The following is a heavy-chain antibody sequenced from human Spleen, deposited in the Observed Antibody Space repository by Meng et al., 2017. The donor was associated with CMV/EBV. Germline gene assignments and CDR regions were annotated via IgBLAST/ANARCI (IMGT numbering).Heavy chain of an antibody. D-gene: IGHD2-2*01. J-gene: IGHJ6*02. Sequence: SETLSLTCGIYGGSFSDYYWSWIRQPPGQGLEWIGEINHRGNTNYNPSLKSRVTMSVDTSKNQFSLKLSSVTAADTAVYYCARNSLYCSSTSCYDKYYYGMDVWGQGTTVTVSS. CDR3: ARNSLYCSSTSCYDKYYYGMDV. V-gene: IGHV4-34*01. CDR2: INHRGNT. CDR1: GGSFSDYY.